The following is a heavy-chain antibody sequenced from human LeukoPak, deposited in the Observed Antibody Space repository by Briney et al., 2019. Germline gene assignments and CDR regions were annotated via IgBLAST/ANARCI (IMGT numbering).Heavy chain of an antibody. CDR2: INPNSGGT. J-gene: IGHJ3*02. CDR3: ARLSIVVVPADSNAFDI. Sequence: ASVKVSCKASGYTFTGYYMHWVRQAPGQGLEWMGWINPNSGGTNYAQKFQGRVTMTRDTSISTAYMELSRLRSDDTAVYYCARLSIVVVPADSNAFDIWGQGTMVTVSS. D-gene: IGHD2-2*01. CDR1: GYTFTGYY. V-gene: IGHV1-2*02.